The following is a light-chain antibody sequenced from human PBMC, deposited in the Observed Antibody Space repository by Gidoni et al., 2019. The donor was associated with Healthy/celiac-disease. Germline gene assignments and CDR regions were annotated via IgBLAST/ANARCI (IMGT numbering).Light chain of an antibody. J-gene: IGKJ1*01. CDR1: QSISSY. CDR3: QQSYSTPWT. V-gene: IGKV1-39*01. Sequence: DIHMTPSPSSLSASVGDTVTITCRVSQSISSYLNWYQQKPGKAPKLLIYAASSLQSGVPSRFSGSGSGTDFTLTISSLQPEDFATYYCQQSYSTPWTFGQGTKVEIK. CDR2: AAS.